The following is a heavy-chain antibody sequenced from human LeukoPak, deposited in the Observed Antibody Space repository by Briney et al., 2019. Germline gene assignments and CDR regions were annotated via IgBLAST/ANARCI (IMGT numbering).Heavy chain of an antibody. J-gene: IGHJ4*02. CDR3: ARGGPLRYFDWLYDPQYYFDY. D-gene: IGHD3-9*01. V-gene: IGHV1-2*02. CDR2: INPNSGGT. CDR1: GYTFTGYY. Sequence: GASVKVSCKASGYTFTGYYMHWVRQAPGQGLEWMGWINPNSGGTNYAQKFQGRVTMTRDTSISTAYMELSRLRSDDTAVYYCARGGPLRYFDWLYDPQYYFDYWGQGTLVTVSS.